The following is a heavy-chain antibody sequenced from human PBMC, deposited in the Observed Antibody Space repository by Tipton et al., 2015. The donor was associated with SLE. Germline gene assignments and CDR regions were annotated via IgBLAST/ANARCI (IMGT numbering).Heavy chain of an antibody. V-gene: IGHV4-31*03. D-gene: IGHD7-27*01. J-gene: IGHJ4*02. CDR2: IYYSGNT. Sequence: TLSLTCSVYGDSLSGQYWSWIRQLPGKGLEWIGYIYYSGNTYYNPSLGSRLAISVDTSKDQFSLRLTSVTAADTAVYYCARYANWGQLHYFDYWGQGTLVTVSS. CDR3: ARYANWGQLHYFDY. CDR1: GDSLSGQY.